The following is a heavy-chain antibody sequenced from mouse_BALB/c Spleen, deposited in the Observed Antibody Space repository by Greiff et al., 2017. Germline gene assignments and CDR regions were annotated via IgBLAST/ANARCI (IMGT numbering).Heavy chain of an antibody. CDR3: ARTGNSYWYFDV. V-gene: IGHV3-2*02. CDR1: GYSITSDYA. D-gene: IGHD2-1*01. CDR2: ISYSGST. J-gene: IGHJ1*01. Sequence: EVQLQESGPGLVKPSQSLSLTCTVTGYSITSDYAWNWIRQFPGNKLEWMGYISYSGSTSYNPSLKSRISITRDTSKNQFFLQLNSVTTEDTATYYCARTGNSYWYFDVWGAGTTVTVSS.